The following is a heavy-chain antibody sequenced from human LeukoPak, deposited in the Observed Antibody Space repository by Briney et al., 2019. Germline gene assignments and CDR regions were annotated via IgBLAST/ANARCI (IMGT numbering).Heavy chain of an antibody. V-gene: IGHV3-9*01. D-gene: IGHD1-14*01. CDR1: GFTFDDYA. CDR2: ISWNSGSI. Sequence: GGSLRLSCAASGFTFDDYAMHWVRQAPGKGLEWVSGISWNSGSIAYADSVKGRFTISRDNAENSLYLQMNSLRAEDTALYYCAKGAGDGTQLIADDWGQGTRVSVST. CDR3: AKGAGDGTQLIADD. J-gene: IGHJ4*02.